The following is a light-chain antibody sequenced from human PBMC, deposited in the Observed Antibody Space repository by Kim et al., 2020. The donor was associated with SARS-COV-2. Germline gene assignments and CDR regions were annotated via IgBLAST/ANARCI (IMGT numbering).Light chain of an antibody. V-gene: IGLV3-19*01. Sequence: SVALGQTVRITFQGDSLSTYSARWYQQKAGQAPVFVMYGQKRPSGIPGRFSGSSSGTTASLTITGAQAEDEADYYCNSQDSSDHWVFGGGTQLTVL. J-gene: IGLJ3*02. CDR2: GQK. CDR1: SLSTYS. CDR3: NSQDSSDHWV.